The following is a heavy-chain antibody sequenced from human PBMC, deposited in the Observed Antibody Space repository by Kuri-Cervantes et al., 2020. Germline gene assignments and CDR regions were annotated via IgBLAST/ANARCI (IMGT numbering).Heavy chain of an antibody. J-gene: IGHJ4*02. CDR3: AKDSYGDLDY. Sequence: GESLKISCAASGFTFSSYWMHWVRQAPGKGLVWVAVIWYDGSNKYYADSVKGRFTISRDNSKNTLYLQMNSLRAEDTALYYCAKDSYGDLDYWGQGTLVTVSS. CDR2: IWYDGSNK. V-gene: IGHV3-30*02. D-gene: IGHD4-17*01. CDR1: GFTFSSYW.